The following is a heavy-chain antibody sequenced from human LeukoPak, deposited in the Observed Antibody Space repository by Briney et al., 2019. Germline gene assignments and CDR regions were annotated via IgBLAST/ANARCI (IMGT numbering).Heavy chain of an antibody. CDR2: TSSSDSGK. CDR3: AKVAKYYYGSESYYFFEQ. V-gene: IGHV3-23*01. D-gene: IGHD3-10*01. CDR1: GFTLSSYA. Sequence: QSGGSLRLSCVVSGFTLSSYAMSWVRQAPGKWLEWVAATSSSDSGKYYADSVRGRFTISRDNAKNSLYLQMNSLRVEDTAIYYCAKVAKYYYGSESYYFFEQWGQGTPVTASS. J-gene: IGHJ4*02.